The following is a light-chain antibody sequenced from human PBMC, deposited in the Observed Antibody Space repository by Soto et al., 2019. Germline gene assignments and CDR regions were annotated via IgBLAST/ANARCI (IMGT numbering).Light chain of an antibody. CDR2: DVS. CDR3: CSYAGSYTLGV. CDR1: SSDVGGYNY. V-gene: IGLV2-11*01. Sequence: QSALTQPRSVSGSPGQSVTISYTGTSSDVGGYNYVSWYQQHPGKAPKLMIYDVSKRPSGVPDRFSGSKSGNTASLTISGLQAEDEADYYCCSYAGSYTLGVFGGGTKLTVL. J-gene: IGLJ2*01.